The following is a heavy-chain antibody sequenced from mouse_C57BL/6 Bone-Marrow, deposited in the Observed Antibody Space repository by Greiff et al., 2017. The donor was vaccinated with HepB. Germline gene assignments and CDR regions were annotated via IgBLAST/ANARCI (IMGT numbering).Heavy chain of an antibody. D-gene: IGHD2-4*01. J-gene: IGHJ3*01. CDR1: GYTFTSYG. CDR3: ARSVIYYDYDGAWFAY. CDR2: IYPRSGNT. Sequence: QVQLQQSGAELARPGASVKLSCKASGYTFTSYGISWVKQRTGQGLEWIGEIYPRSGNTYYNEKFKGKATLTADKSSSTAYMELRSLTSEDSAVYFCARSVIYYDYDGAWFAYWGQGTLVTVSA. V-gene: IGHV1-81*01.